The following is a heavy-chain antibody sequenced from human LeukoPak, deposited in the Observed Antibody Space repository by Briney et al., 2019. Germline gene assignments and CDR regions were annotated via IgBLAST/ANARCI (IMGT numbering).Heavy chain of an antibody. V-gene: IGHV3-33*01. D-gene: IGHD3-22*01. J-gene: IGHJ4*02. Sequence: GGSLRLSCAASGFTYSSYGMHWVRQAPSKGLEWVAVIWYDGSNKYYADSVKGRFTISRDNSKNTLYLQMNSLRAEDTAVYYCARDLDSSGYGYWGQGTLVTVSS. CDR3: ARDLDSSGYGY. CDR2: IWYDGSNK. CDR1: GFTYSSYG.